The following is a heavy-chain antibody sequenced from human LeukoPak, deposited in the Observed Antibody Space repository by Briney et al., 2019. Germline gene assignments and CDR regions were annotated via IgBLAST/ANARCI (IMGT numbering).Heavy chain of an antibody. Sequence: GGSLRLSCAASGFTFSSYAMHWVRQAPGKGLEWVAVISYDGSNKYYADSAKGRFTISRDNSKNTLYLQMNSLRAEDTAVYYCARSPLQKSYFDYWGQGTLVTVSS. CDR2: ISYDGSNK. J-gene: IGHJ4*02. CDR1: GFTFSSYA. CDR3: ARSPLQKSYFDY. V-gene: IGHV3-30-3*01. D-gene: IGHD2-15*01.